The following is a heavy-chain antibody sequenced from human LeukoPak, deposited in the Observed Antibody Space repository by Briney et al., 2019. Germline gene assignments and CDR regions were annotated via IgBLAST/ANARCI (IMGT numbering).Heavy chain of an antibody. CDR1: GYTFTGYY. D-gene: IGHD2-15*01. V-gene: IGHV1-2*02. CDR2: INPNSGGT. CDR3: ARVGSGINRLFDY. J-gene: IGHJ4*02. Sequence: ASVKVSCEASGYTFTGYYMHWVRQAPGQGLEWMGWINPNSGGTNYAQKFQGRVTMTRDTSISTAYMELSRLRSDDTAVYYCARVGSGINRLFDYWGQGTLVTVSS.